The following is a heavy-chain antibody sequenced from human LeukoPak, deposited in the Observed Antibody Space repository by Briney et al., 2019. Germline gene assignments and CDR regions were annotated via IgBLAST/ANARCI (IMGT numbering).Heavy chain of an antibody. J-gene: IGHJ4*02. V-gene: IGHV4-4*02. CDR2: IYHSGST. D-gene: IGHD5-18*01. CDR3: ARGEDTAMVTYYFDY. CDR1: GGSISSSNW. Sequence: SGTLSLTCAVSGGSISSSNWWSWVRQPPGKGLEWIGEIYHSGSTNYNPSLKSRVTISVDTSKNQFSLKLSSVTAADTAVYYCARGEDTAMVTYYFDYWGQGTLVTVSS.